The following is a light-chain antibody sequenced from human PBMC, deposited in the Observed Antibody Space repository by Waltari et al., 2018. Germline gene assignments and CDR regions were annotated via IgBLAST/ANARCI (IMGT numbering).Light chain of an antibody. CDR2: WAS. J-gene: IGKJ4*01. CDR1: QRGFFRPNSKNY. V-gene: IGKV4-1*01. Sequence: DIVMTQSLDSLAVSLGESATINCKSSQRGFFRPNSKNYVYWYQPTPGQPPELLISWASTRAAGLPDRFSGSASAAYFTLTISSLQAEDVALYYCQHCYNTPFTFGGGTKVEIK. CDR3: QHCYNTPFT.